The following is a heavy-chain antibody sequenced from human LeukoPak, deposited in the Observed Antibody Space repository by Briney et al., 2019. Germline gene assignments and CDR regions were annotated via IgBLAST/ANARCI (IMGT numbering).Heavy chain of an antibody. CDR3: ARAFFDYPPPYYYYYMDV. CDR1: GYSISSGYY. Sequence: SETLSLTCTVSGYSISSGYYWGWIRQPPGKGLEWIGGIYHSGSTYYNPSLKSRVTISVDTSKNQFSLKLSSVTAADTAVYYCARAFFDYPPPYYYYYMDVWGKGTTVTVSS. D-gene: IGHD3-9*01. V-gene: IGHV4-38-2*02. CDR2: IYHSGST. J-gene: IGHJ6*03.